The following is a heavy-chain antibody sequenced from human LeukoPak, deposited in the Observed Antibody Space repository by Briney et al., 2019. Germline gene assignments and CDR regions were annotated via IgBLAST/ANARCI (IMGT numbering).Heavy chain of an antibody. CDR2: IIPIFGTA. CDR3: ARGLTLMATITGVLDY. J-gene: IGHJ4*02. D-gene: IGHD5-24*01. V-gene: IGHV1-69*13. CDR1: GGTFSSYA. Sequence: ASVKVSCKASGGTFSSYAISWVRQAPGQGLEWMGGIIPIFGTANYAQKFQGRVTITADESTSTAYMELSSLRSEDTAVYYCARGLTLMATITGVLDYWGQGTLVTVSS.